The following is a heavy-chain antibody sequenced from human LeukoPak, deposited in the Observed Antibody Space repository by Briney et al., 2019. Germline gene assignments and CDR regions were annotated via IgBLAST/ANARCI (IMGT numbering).Heavy chain of an antibody. J-gene: IGHJ6*02. CDR3: ARRLDV. CDR2: INYSGFT. Sequence: SEGLSLTCTVSGGSIRSGSEYWGWVRQSQWKRLEWIGSINYSGFTYYNPSLKSRVTISVDTSKNEFTLKLRSVTAADTAVYYCARRLDVWGQGTTVTVSS. CDR1: GGSIRSGSEY. V-gene: IGHV4-39*01.